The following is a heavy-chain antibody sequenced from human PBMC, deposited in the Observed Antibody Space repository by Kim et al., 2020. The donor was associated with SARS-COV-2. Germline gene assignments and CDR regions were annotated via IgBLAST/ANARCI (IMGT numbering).Heavy chain of an antibody. V-gene: IGHV3-7*03. CDR2: INRDGSVR. CDR3: AREPSAESS. J-gene: IGHJ4*02. CDR1: GFSIGSEW. Sequence: GGSLRLSCAASGFSIGSEWMSWVRQAPGNGPEWVANINRDGSVRNYGESVRGRFSISRDDAENSLYLQMNSLRAEDTAVYYCAREPSAESSWGQGTLVIVSS.